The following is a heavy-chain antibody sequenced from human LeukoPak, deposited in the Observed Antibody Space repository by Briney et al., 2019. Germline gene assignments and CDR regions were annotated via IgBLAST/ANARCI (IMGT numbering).Heavy chain of an antibody. J-gene: IGHJ3*02. CDR2: ISYDGSNK. Sequence: PGGSLRLSCAASGFTFSSYGMHWVRQAPGKGLEWVAVISYDGSNKYYADSVKGRFTISRDNSKNTLYLQMNSLRAEGTALYYCAKGTVWSVRAFDIWGQGTMVTVSS. CDR1: GFTFSSYG. D-gene: IGHD3-3*01. V-gene: IGHV3-30*18. CDR3: AKGTVWSVRAFDI.